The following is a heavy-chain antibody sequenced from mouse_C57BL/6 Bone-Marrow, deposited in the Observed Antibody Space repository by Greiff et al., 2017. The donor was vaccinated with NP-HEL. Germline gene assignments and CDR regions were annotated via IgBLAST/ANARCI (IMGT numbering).Heavy chain of an antibody. CDR3: ARSPYGSWYFDV. J-gene: IGHJ1*03. CDR1: GYTFTSYW. CDR2: IDPSDSET. Sequence: QVQLQQPGAELVRPGSSVKLSCKASGYTFTSYWMQWVKQRPIQGLEWIGNIDPSDSETHYNQKFKDKATLTVDKSSSTAYMQLSSLTSEDSAVYYCARSPYGSWYFDVWGTGTTVTVSS. V-gene: IGHV1-52*01. D-gene: IGHD2-1*01.